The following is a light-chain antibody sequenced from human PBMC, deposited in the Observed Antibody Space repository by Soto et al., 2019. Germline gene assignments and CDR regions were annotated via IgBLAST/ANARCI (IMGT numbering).Light chain of an antibody. V-gene: IGKV3-20*01. J-gene: IGKJ1*01. Sequence: EIVLTQSPGTLSLSPGDTATLSCRASQSVSSNFFAWYQQKPGRAPRLLMYGASNRASGIPDRFSGSGSGTDFTLIISRLEPEDFAVYYCQQYGSSPWTFGQGTKVEIK. CDR1: QSVSSNF. CDR2: GAS. CDR3: QQYGSSPWT.